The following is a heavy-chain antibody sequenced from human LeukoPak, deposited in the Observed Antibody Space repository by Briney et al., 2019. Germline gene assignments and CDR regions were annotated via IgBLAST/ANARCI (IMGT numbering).Heavy chain of an antibody. CDR3: ARIYSLSYYYYMDV. D-gene: IGHD2-21*01. Sequence: SETLSLTCTVSGGSISSSSYYWGWIRQPPGKGLEWIGSIYYSGSTYYNPSLKSRVTISVDKSKNQFSLKLSSVTAADTAVYYCARIYSLSYYYYMDVWGKGTTVTVSS. CDR1: GGSISSSSYY. V-gene: IGHV4-39*07. CDR2: IYYSGST. J-gene: IGHJ6*03.